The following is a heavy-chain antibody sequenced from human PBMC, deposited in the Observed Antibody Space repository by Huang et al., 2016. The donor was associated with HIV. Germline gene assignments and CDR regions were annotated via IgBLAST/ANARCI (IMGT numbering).Heavy chain of an antibody. CDR3: ARDNSRYSSSWYPLDY. CDR2: ISSSSSYI. V-gene: IGHV3-21*01. Sequence: EVQLVESGGGLVKPGGSLRLSCAASGFTFSSYSMNWVRQAPGRGLELVSSISSSSSYIYYADSVKGRFTISRDNAKNALYLQMNSLRAEDTAVYYCARDNSRYSSSWYPLDYWGQGTLVTVSS. J-gene: IGHJ4*02. D-gene: IGHD6-13*01. CDR1: GFTFSSYS.